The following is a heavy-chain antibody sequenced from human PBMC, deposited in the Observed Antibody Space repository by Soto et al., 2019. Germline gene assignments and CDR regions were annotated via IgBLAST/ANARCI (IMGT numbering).Heavy chain of an antibody. CDR3: ARLELYGSIAALGAAFDI. D-gene: IGHD6-6*01. V-gene: IGHV5-51*01. CDR2: IYPGDSDT. CDR1: GYSFTSYW. Sequence: GESLKISCKGSGYSFTSYWIGWVRQMPGKGLEWMGIIYPGDSDTRYSPSFQGQVTISADKPISTAYLQWSSLKASDTAMYYCARLELYGSIAALGAAFDIWGQGTMVPVSS. J-gene: IGHJ3*02.